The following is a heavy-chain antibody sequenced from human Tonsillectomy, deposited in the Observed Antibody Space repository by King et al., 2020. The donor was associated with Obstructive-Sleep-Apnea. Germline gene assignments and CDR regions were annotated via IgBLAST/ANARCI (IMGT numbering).Heavy chain of an antibody. CDR3: ARLQGELDY. D-gene: IGHD3-16*01. CDR1: GGSISSYY. Sequence: LQLQESGPGLVKPSETLSLTCTVSGGSISSYYWSWIRQPPGKGLEWIGYIYYSGSTNYNPSLKSRVTISVDTSKNQFSLKLSSVTAADTAVYYCARLQGELDYWGQGTLVTVSS. J-gene: IGHJ4*02. V-gene: IGHV4-59*08. CDR2: IYYSGST.